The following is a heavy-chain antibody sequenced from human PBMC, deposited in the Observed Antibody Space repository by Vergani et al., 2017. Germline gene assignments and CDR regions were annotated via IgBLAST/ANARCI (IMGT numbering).Heavy chain of an antibody. CDR2: IYYSGST. J-gene: IGHJ3*02. CDR1: GGSISSGGYY. Sequence: QVQLQESGPGLVKPSETLSLTCTVSGGSISSGGYYWSWIRQHPGKGLEWIGYIYYSGSTYYNPSLKSRVTISVDTSKNQFSLKLSSVTAADTAVYYCARDGVAAAGTRGGDAFDIWGQGTMVTVSS. D-gene: IGHD6-13*01. CDR3: ARDGVAAAGTRGGDAFDI. V-gene: IGHV4-31*03.